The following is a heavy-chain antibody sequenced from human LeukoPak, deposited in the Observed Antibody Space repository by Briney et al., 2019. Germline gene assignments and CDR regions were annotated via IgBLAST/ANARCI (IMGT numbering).Heavy chain of an antibody. CDR2: INPNSGGA. D-gene: IGHD6-6*01. V-gene: IGHV1-2*06. CDR3: ARDGQLANFDY. CDR1: GYTFTDSY. J-gene: IGHJ4*02. Sequence: GASVKVSCKASGYTFTDSYMHSVRQAPGQGLERMGRINPNSGGANYGQKFQGRVTMTRDTSVSTAFMELSRLTSDDTAFYYCARDGQLANFDYWGQGTLVTVSS.